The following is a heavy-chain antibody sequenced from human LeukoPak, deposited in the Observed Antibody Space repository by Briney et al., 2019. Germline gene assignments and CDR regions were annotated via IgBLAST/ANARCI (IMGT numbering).Heavy chain of an antibody. V-gene: IGHV3-23*01. CDR2: VNGSGGTT. CDR1: GLTFSSYA. CDR3: AKDWNWNYYGSTVY. Sequence: GGSLRLSCAASGLTFSSYAMSGVRQAQGNGLEGVSGVNGSGGTTYYADSVKGRFTISRDNSKNPLHIQMNSRRSEDAAIYYRAKDWNWNYYGSTVYWGQGTLVTVSS. D-gene: IGHD3-10*01. J-gene: IGHJ4*02.